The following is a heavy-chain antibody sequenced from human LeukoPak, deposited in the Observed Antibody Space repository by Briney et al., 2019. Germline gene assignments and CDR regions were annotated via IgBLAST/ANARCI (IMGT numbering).Heavy chain of an antibody. D-gene: IGHD6-19*01. J-gene: IGHJ4*02. CDR2: ISSSSSTI. CDR3: ARAPRFGRGWSNFDY. Sequence: GGSLRLSCAASGFTFSSYSMNWVRQAPGKGLEWVSYISSSSSTIYYADSVKGRFTISRDNAKNSLYLQMNSLRAEDTAVYYCARAPRFGRGWSNFDYWGQGTLVTVSS. CDR1: GFTFSSYS. V-gene: IGHV3-48*01.